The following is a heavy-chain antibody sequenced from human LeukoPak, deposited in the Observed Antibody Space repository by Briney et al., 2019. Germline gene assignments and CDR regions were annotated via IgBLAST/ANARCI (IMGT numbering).Heavy chain of an antibody. CDR1: GFTFSSYG. V-gene: IGHV3-30*18. CDR2: ISYDGSNK. D-gene: IGHD3-9*01. J-gene: IGHJ6*02. Sequence: GGSLRLSCAASGFTFSSYGMHWVRQAPGKGLEWVAVISYDGSNKYYADSVKGRFTISRDNSKNTLYLQMNSLRAEDTAVYYCAKELSNYDILSGMDVWGQGTTVTVSS. CDR3: AKELSNYDILSGMDV.